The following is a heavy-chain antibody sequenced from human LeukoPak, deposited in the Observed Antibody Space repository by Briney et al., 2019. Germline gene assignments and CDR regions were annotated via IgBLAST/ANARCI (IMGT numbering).Heavy chain of an antibody. CDR2: INHSGST. Sequence: SETLSLTCAVYGGSFSGYYWSWIRQPPGKGLEWNGEINHSGSTNYNPSLKSRVTISVDTSKNQFSLKLSSVTAADTAVYYCARGRLVRRYDFWSGYPNWFDPWGQGTLVTVSS. D-gene: IGHD3-3*01. CDR1: GGSFSGYY. CDR3: ARGRLVRRYDFWSGYPNWFDP. V-gene: IGHV4-34*01. J-gene: IGHJ5*02.